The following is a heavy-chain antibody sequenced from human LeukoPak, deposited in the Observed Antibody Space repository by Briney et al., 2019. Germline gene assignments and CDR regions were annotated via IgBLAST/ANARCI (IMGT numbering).Heavy chain of an antibody. CDR3: ARGRPHGNDY. J-gene: IGHJ4*02. CDR2: IYNGGHT. V-gene: IGHV3-53*01. CDR1: GFTVSSNY. Sequence: GGSLRLSCIASGFTVSSNYMTWVRQAPGKGLQWVSIIYNGGHTYYADSVKGRFSISRDNAKNTLYLQMNSLRVEDTAVYYCARGRPHGNDYWGQGTLVTVSS. D-gene: IGHD4-23*01.